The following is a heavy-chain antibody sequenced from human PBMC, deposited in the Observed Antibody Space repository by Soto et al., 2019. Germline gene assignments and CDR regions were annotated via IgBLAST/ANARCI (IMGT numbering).Heavy chain of an antibody. CDR3: GREGDDYGDYKRAFDI. D-gene: IGHD4-17*01. CDR2: ISTTSSYI. J-gene: IGHJ3*02. CDR1: GFTFRSYS. Sequence: EVQLVESGGGLVKPGGSLRLSCEASGFTFRSYSMNWVRQAPGKGLEWVSSISTTSSYIYYGDSVKGRCTISRDNAKNSLFLQMNSLRAEDTAIYYCGREGDDYGDYKRAFDIWGQGTTVSVSS. V-gene: IGHV3-21*01.